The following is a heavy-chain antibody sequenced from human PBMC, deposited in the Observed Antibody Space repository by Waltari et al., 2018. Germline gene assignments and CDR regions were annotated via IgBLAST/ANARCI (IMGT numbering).Heavy chain of an antibody. CDR1: GVSITSNRHY. Sequence: GLVKPSETLSLTCSVSGVSITSNRHYWGWIRQPPGQGLEWIGTMSYSGATYSSPSLQSRVTISRDTSKNQLSLKLGSVTAADTAVYYCATYIGASVGTAAFDVWGQGTMVTVSS. CDR3: ATYIGASVGTAAFDV. J-gene: IGHJ3*01. V-gene: IGHV4-39*01. CDR2: MSYSGAT. D-gene: IGHD5-12*01.